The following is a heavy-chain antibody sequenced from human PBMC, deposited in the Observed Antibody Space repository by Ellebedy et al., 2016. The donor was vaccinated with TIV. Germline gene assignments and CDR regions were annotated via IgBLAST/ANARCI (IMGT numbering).Heavy chain of an antibody. CDR1: GYSFSIYW. D-gene: IGHD3-22*01. Sequence: KVSCXASGYSFSIYWIAWVRQMPGKGLEWMGIIYPGDSDIRYSPSFQGQVTFSADKSIGTAYLQWTGLKASDSAMYYCARLDRSGSYSDYWGQGTLVTVSS. V-gene: IGHV5-51*01. CDR2: IYPGDSDI. CDR3: ARLDRSGSYSDY. J-gene: IGHJ4*02.